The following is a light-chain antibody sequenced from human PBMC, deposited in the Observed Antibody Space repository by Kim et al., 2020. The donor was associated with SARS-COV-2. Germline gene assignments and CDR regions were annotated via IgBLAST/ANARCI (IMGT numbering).Light chain of an antibody. CDR3: QQYGSSPWT. CDR1: QSVSSSY. Sequence: EIVLTQSPGTLSLSPGERATLSCRASQSVSSSYLAWYQQKPGQAPRLLIYGASSRATGIPDRFSGSGSGTDFTLTISRLEPEDSAVYYCQQYGSSPWTFGRGTKVDI. V-gene: IGKV3-20*01. J-gene: IGKJ1*01. CDR2: GAS.